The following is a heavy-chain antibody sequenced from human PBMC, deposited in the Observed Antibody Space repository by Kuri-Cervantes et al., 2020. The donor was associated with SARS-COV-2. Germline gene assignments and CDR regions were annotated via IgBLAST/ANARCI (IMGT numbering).Heavy chain of an antibody. J-gene: IGHJ4*02. CDR3: ASSGNWNDDFDY. CDR2: INWNGGST. CDR1: GFAFDDYG. V-gene: IGHV3-20*04. D-gene: IGHD1-1*01. Sequence: GGSLRLSCAASGFAFDDYGMSWVRQAPGKGLEWVSGINWNGGSTGYADSVKGRFTISRDNAKNSLYLQMNSLRAEDTAIYYCASSGNWNDDFDYWGQGTLVTVSS.